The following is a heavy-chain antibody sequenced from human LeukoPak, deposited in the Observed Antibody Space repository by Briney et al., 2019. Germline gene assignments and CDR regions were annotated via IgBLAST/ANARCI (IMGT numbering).Heavy chain of an antibody. CDR2: ISSSSTI. CDR1: GFTFSSYS. D-gene: IGHD1-1*01. Sequence: GGSLRLSCAASGFTFSSYSMNWVRQAPGKGLEWVSYISSSSTIYYADSVKGRFTISRDNAKNSLYLQMNSLRAEDTAVYYCASQLRFDPWGQGTLVTVSS. J-gene: IGHJ5*02. V-gene: IGHV3-48*04. CDR3: ASQLRFDP.